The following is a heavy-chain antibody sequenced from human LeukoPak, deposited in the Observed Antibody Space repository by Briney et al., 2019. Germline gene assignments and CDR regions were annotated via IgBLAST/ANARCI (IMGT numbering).Heavy chain of an antibody. CDR3: AKYDSSGYYQRDYGMDV. Sequence: PGGSLRLSCAASGFTFSSYAMSWVRQAPGKGLEWVSTISGSGGSTYYADSVKGRFTISRDNSKNTLYLQMNSLRAEDTAVHYCAKYDSSGYYQRDYGMDVWGQGTTVTVSS. J-gene: IGHJ6*02. V-gene: IGHV3-23*01. D-gene: IGHD3-22*01. CDR2: ISGSGGST. CDR1: GFTFSSYA.